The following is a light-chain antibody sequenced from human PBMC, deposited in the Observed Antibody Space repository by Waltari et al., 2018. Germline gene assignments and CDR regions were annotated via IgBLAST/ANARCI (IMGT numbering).Light chain of an antibody. Sequence: AIWMTQSPSSLSASAGDRVTITCRVSQGISTYLTWYQQKPGKAPELLIYAASTLQSGVPSRFSGSGSGTDFTLTISCLQSEDFATYYCQQYYTFPHTFGQGTKLEIK. V-gene: IGKV1D-8*02. CDR1: QGISTY. J-gene: IGKJ2*01. CDR3: QQYYTFPHT. CDR2: AAS.